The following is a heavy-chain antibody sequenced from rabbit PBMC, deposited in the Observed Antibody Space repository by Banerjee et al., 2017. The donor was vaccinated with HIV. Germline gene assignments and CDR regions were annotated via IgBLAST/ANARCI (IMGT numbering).Heavy chain of an antibody. CDR1: GFAFSSNE. V-gene: IGHV1S47*01. Sequence: QEQLEESGGGLVKPEGSLTLTCKASGFAFSSNEMRCGRQAPGQGPEWILCIYNANGSTYYSSWVSGRFTFSRTTTLNTVALLMTSMTAADTATYFCARGVSYDDYGPYYFNLWGPGTLVTVS. D-gene: IGHD2-1*01. J-gene: IGHJ4*01. CDR3: ARGVSYDDYGPYYFNL. CDR2: IYNANGST.